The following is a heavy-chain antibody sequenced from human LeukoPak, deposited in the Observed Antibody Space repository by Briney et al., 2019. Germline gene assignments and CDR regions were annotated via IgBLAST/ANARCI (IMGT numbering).Heavy chain of an antibody. V-gene: IGHV3-30*04. CDR2: ISYDGSNE. CDR3: AKATSVTTLFDY. Sequence: GGSLRLSCAASGFTFSSYVMHWVRQAPGKGLEWVAIISYDGSNEYYADSVKGRFTISRDNSKNTLYLQMNSLRVEDTAVYYCAKATSVTTLFDYWGQGTLVTVSS. J-gene: IGHJ4*02. D-gene: IGHD4-17*01. CDR1: GFTFSSYV.